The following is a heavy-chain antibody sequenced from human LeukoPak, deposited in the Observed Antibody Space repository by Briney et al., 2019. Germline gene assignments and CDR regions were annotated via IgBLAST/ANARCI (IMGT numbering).Heavy chain of an antibody. V-gene: IGHV3-23*01. CDR2: TSGSGGST. CDR1: GFTFSSYA. J-gene: IGHJ6*03. CDR3: AKALTVTTGRVSYYMDV. Sequence: GGSLRLSCAASGFTFSSYAMSWVRQAPGKGLEWASATSGSGGSTYYADSVKGRFTISRDNSKNTLYLQMNSLRAEDTAVYYCAKALTVTTGRVSYYMDVWGKGTTVTVSS. D-gene: IGHD4-11*01.